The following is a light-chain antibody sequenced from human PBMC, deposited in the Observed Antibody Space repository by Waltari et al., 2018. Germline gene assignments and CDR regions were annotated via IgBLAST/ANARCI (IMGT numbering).Light chain of an antibody. V-gene: IGLV2-23*01. Sequence: QSALTQTASVSVSPGQSITISCTGTSSDVGSYNLVSWYQQHPGKVPKFMIYEGSERPSGVSNRFSGTKSGNTATLTISGLQAEDEADYYCCSYAGSNSWVFGGGTKLTVV. CDR3: CSYAGSNSWV. CDR1: SSDVGSYNL. CDR2: EGS. J-gene: IGLJ3*02.